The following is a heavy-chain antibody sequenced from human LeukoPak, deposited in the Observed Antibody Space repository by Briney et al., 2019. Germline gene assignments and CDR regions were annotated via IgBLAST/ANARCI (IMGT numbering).Heavy chain of an antibody. D-gene: IGHD2-2*01. CDR3: ARVLGYCSSTSCYGDDAFDI. J-gene: IGHJ3*02. Sequence: ASVKVSCKASGYTFTSYDINWVRQATGQGLEWMGWISAYNGNTNYAQKLQGRVTMTTDTSTSTAYMELRSLRSDDTAVYYCARVLGYCSSTSCYGDDAFDIWGQGTMATVSS. V-gene: IGHV1-18*01. CDR2: ISAYNGNT. CDR1: GYTFTSYD.